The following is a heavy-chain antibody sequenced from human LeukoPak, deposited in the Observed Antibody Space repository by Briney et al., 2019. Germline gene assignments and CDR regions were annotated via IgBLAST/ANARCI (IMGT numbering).Heavy chain of an antibody. CDR1: GFTFSSYE. Sequence: GGSLRLSCAASGFTFSSYEMNWVRQAPGKGLEWVSYISSSGSTIYYADSVKGRFTISRDNAKNSLYLQMNSLRAEDTAVYYCARGYSDGVPFYYYYMDVWGKGTTVTISS. CDR3: ARGYSDGVPFYYYYMDV. J-gene: IGHJ6*03. D-gene: IGHD3-22*01. V-gene: IGHV3-48*03. CDR2: ISSSGSTI.